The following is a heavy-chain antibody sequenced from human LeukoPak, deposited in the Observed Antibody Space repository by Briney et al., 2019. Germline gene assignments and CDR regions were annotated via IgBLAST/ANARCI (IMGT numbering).Heavy chain of an antibody. V-gene: IGHV1-46*01. CDR3: ARTAARRFDY. CDR2: INPTGGST. CDR1: GYTFPSYF. J-gene: IGHJ4*02. D-gene: IGHD6-6*01. Sequence: ASVKASCKASGYTFPSYFMHWVRQAPGQGLEWMGIINPTGGSTTYAQKFQGRVTMTRDTSTSTVYMELSSLRSDDTAVYYCARTAARRFDYWGQGTLVTVSS.